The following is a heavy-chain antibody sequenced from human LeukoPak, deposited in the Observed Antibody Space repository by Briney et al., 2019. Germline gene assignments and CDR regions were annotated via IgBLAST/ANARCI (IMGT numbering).Heavy chain of an antibody. CDR1: GGSISSSSSY. D-gene: IGHD6-19*01. CDR2: IYYSGST. J-gene: IGHJ4*02. CDR3: AVGIGWYERSFYY. V-gene: IGHV4-39*01. Sequence: SETLSLTRTVSGGSISSSSSYWGWIRQPPGKGLEWIGSIYYSGSTYYNPSLKSRVSISVDTSKNQFSLKLSSVTDADTAVYYRAVGIGWYERSFYYWGQGTLVTVSS.